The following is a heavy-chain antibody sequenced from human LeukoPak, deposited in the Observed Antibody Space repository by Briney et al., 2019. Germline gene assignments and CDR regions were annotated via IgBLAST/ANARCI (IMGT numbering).Heavy chain of an antibody. V-gene: IGHV4-59*01. Sequence: SETLSLTCTVSGGSIGTYYWSWIRQPPGKGPEWIGYVHYSGSTKYHPSLKSRVTISVDTSKNYFSLKLRSVTPADTAVYYCARTENWFDPWGQGTLVTVSS. CDR2: VHYSGST. J-gene: IGHJ5*02. CDR3: ARTENWFDP. CDR1: GGSIGTYY. D-gene: IGHD1-14*01.